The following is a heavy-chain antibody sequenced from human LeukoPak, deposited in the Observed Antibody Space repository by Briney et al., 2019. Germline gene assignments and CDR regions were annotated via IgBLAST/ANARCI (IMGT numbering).Heavy chain of an antibody. V-gene: IGHV4-39*01. J-gene: IGHJ4*02. CDR3: ARLSGYDSFVDY. CDR1: GGSISSSSYY. CDR2: IYYSGST. D-gene: IGHD5-12*01. Sequence: PSETLSLTCTVSGGSISSSSYYWGWIRQPPGKGLEWIGSIYYSGSTYYNPSLKSQVTISVDTSKNQFSLKLSSVTAADTAVYYCARLSGYDSFVDYWGQGTLVTVSS.